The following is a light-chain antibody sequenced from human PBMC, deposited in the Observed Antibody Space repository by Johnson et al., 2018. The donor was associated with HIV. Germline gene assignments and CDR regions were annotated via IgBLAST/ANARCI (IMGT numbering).Light chain of an antibody. CDR1: SSNIGNNY. V-gene: IGLV1-51*01. CDR3: GTWVSSLSAGLYV. Sequence: QSVLTQPPSVSAAPGQKVTISCSGSSSNIGNNYVSWYQQLPGTAPKLLIYDNNKRPSGIPDRFSGSKSGTSATLGITGLQTGDEAAYYCGTWVSSLSAGLYVFGTGTKGPGL. J-gene: IGLJ1*01. CDR2: DNN.